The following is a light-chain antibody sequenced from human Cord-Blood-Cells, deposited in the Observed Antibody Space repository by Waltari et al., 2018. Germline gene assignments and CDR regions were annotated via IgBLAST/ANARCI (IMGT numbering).Light chain of an antibody. CDR3: QQYGSSSTWT. J-gene: IGKJ1*01. CDR2: GAS. V-gene: IGKV3-20*01. Sequence: EIVLTQSPGTLSLSPGARATLSCRAIQSVSSSYLAWYQQKPGQAPRLLIYGASSRATGIPDRFSGSGSGTDFTLTISRLEPEDFAVYYCQQYGSSSTWTFGQGTKVEIK. CDR1: QSVSSSY.